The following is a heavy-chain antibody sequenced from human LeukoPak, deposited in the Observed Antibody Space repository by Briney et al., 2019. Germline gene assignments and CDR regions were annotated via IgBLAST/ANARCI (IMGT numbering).Heavy chain of an antibody. Sequence: PGGSLRLSCAASGFTFSSYAMSWVRQAPGKGLEWVSAISGSGGSTYYADSVKGRFTISRDNSKNTLYLQMNSLRAEDTAVYYCAKDLYPYYDILTGRSGVFDYWGQGTLVTVSS. CDR3: AKDLYPYYDILTGRSGVFDY. J-gene: IGHJ4*02. V-gene: IGHV3-23*01. D-gene: IGHD3-9*01. CDR2: ISGSGGST. CDR1: GFTFSSYA.